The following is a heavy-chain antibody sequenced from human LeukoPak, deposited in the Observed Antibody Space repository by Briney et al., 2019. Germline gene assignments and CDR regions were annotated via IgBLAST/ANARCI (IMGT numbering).Heavy chain of an antibody. V-gene: IGHV3-23*01. Sequence: GGSLRLSCAASGFTFNNCAMTWVRQAPGKGLEWVSLISGTGGSTYYADSVKGRFTISGDNSKNTLYLQMNSLRAEDTAVYYCAKDYEPLVGVHRWGDWFDPWGQGTLVTVSS. D-gene: IGHD1-26*01. CDR1: GFTFNNCA. CDR3: AKDYEPLVGVHRWGDWFDP. J-gene: IGHJ5*02. CDR2: ISGTGGST.